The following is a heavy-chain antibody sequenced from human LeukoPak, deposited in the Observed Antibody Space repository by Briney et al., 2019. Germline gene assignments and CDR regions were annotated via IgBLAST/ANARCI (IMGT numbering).Heavy chain of an antibody. V-gene: IGHV3-21*01. CDR2: ISSSSSYI. D-gene: IGHD5-24*01. CDR3: ARVEMATIVHY. Sequence: GGSLRLSCAASGFTFSSYSMNWVRQAPGKGLEWVSSISSSSSYIYYADSVKGRFTISRDNAKNSLYLQMNSLRAEDTAVYYCARVEMATIVHYWGQGPWSPSPQ. J-gene: IGHJ4*02. CDR1: GFTFSSYS.